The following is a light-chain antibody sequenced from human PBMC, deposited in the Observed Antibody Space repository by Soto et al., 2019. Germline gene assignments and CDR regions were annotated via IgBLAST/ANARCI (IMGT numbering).Light chain of an antibody. CDR2: KAS. CDR1: QSISSW. CDR3: QQSYT. Sequence: DIQMTQSPSTLSASVGDRVTITCRASQSISSWLAWYQLKPGKAPKLLIYKASSLESGVPSRFSGSTSGTEFTLTISSLQPDDFATYYCQQSYTFGQGTKVDIK. J-gene: IGKJ2*01. V-gene: IGKV1-5*03.